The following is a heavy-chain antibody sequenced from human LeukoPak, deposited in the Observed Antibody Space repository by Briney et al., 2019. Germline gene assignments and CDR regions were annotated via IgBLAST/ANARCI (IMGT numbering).Heavy chain of an antibody. J-gene: IGHJ6*02. CDR2: IYTSGST. CDR1: GGSISSYY. D-gene: IGHD2-2*01. Sequence: PSETLSLTCTVSGGSISSYYWSWIRQPPGKGLEWIGRIYTSGSTNYNPSLKSRVTMSVDTSKNQFSLKLSSVTAADTAVYYCARERLVVPAAPRDDYYYGMDVWGQGTTVTVSS. CDR3: ARERLVVPAAPRDDYYYGMDV. V-gene: IGHV4-4*07.